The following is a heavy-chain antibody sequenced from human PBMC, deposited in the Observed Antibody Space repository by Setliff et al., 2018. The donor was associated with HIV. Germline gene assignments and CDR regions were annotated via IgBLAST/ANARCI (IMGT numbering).Heavy chain of an antibody. J-gene: IGHJ4*02. CDR1: GGTFSSYA. D-gene: IGHD3-10*01. Sequence: VKVSCKASGGTFSSYAISWVRQAPGQGLEWMGGIIPISGTVNYAQKFWGRVTITADTSSDTAYMELSRLRSEDTAVYYCGREGGRKYDGPGNWRWGQGTLVTVSS. V-gene: IGHV1-69*06. CDR3: GREGGRKYDGPGNWR. CDR2: IIPISGTV.